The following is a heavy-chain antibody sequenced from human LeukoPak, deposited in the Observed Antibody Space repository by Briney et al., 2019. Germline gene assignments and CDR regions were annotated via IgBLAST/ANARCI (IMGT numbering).Heavy chain of an antibody. Sequence: ASVTVSCKASGYTFTGYYMHWVRQAPGQGLEWMGWINPNSGGTNYAQKFQGWVTMTRDTSISTAYMELSRLRSDDTAVYYCARDLSSSSGFDPWGQGTLVTVSS. D-gene: IGHD6-6*01. CDR1: GYTFTGYY. CDR2: INPNSGGT. CDR3: ARDLSSSSGFDP. V-gene: IGHV1-2*04. J-gene: IGHJ5*02.